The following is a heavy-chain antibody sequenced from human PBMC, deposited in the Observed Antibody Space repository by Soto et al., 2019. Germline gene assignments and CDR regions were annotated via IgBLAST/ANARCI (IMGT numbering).Heavy chain of an antibody. V-gene: IGHV5-51*01. CDR1: GYSFTSYW. CDR3: ARPRGYCSGGSCYPMHAFDI. Sequence: XESLKISCKGSGYSFTSYWIGWVRQMPGKGLEWMGIIYPGDSDTRYSPSFQGQVTISADKSISTAYLQWSSLKASDTAMYYCARPRGYCSGGSCYPMHAFDIWGQGTMVTVSS. D-gene: IGHD2-15*01. CDR2: IYPGDSDT. J-gene: IGHJ3*02.